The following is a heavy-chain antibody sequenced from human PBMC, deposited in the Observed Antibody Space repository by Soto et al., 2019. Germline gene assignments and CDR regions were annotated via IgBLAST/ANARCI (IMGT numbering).Heavy chain of an antibody. CDR1: GLTFTNYA. V-gene: IGHV3-30*18. CDR3: AKDYRAGFFGGSGTFDY. D-gene: IGHD3-10*01. J-gene: IGHJ4*02. CDR2: ISYDGSTQ. Sequence: QVQLVESGGAVVQPGRSLRLSCAASGLTFTNYAIQWVRQTPGKGLEWVAVISYDGSTQNYADSVKGRFTISRDDSKNTLYLQMNGLRPADTAVYYCAKDYRAGFFGGSGTFDYWGQGTLVTVSS.